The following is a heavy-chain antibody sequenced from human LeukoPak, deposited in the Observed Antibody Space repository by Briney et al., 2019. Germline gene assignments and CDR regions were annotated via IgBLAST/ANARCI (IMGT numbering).Heavy chain of an antibody. V-gene: IGHV1-2*02. CDR3: ARSTTVNYYFDY. Sequence: ASVKVSCKASGYTFTGYYMHWVRQAPGQGLEWMGWINPNSGGTNYAQKFQGRVTMTRDTSISTAYMELSRLRSDDTAMYYCARSTTVNYYFDYWGQGTLVTVSS. D-gene: IGHD4-11*01. CDR1: GYTFTGYY. J-gene: IGHJ4*02. CDR2: INPNSGGT.